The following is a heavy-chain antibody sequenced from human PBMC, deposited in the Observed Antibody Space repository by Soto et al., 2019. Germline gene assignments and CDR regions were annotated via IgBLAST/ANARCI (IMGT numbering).Heavy chain of an antibody. V-gene: IGHV3-74*03. CDR1: GFSLINYW. CDR3: ASHRGGWWEDY. CDR2: INSDGDDI. J-gene: IGHJ4*02. Sequence: EVQLVESGGGLVQPGGSLRLSCAASGFSLINYWMHWVRQVPGKGLVWVSRINSDGDDILYADSVKGRFTMSRDNAKSTLYLQMNSLRAEDTAVYYCASHRGGWWEDYWGQGTLVTVSS. D-gene: IGHD6-19*01.